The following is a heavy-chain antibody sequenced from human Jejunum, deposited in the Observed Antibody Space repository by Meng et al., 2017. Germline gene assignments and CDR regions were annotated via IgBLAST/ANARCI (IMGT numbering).Heavy chain of an antibody. Sequence: QITLKESGPTLVKPTQTLTLTCSHSGVSLSSTGVSVGWIRQPPGKALEWLALIYWDDDKRYNPSLMSRLTITKDTSMNHVVLTMTNIDPVDTGTYYCTHRREDPRSAFYYLDYWGRGTLVTVSS. CDR3: THRREDPRSAFYYLDY. CDR1: GVSLSSTGVS. D-gene: IGHD2-15*01. CDR2: IYWDDDK. J-gene: IGHJ4*02. V-gene: IGHV2-5*02.